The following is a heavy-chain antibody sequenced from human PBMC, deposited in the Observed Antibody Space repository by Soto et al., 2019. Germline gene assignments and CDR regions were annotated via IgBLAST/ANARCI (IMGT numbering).Heavy chain of an antibody. J-gene: IGHJ4*02. CDR3: ARDRGQWLALDY. D-gene: IGHD6-19*01. Sequence: QVQLVESGGGVVQPGRSLRLSCAASGFTFSSYGMHWVRQAPGKGLEWVAVIWYDGSNKYYADSVKGRFTISRDNSKNTLYMQMNSLRAEDTAVYYCARDRGQWLALDYWGQGTLVTVSS. V-gene: IGHV3-33*01. CDR1: GFTFSSYG. CDR2: IWYDGSNK.